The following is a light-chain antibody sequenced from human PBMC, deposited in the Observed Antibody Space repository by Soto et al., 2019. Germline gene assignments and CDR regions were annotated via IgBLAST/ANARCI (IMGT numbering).Light chain of an antibody. CDR2: GAS. Sequence: DIQMTQSPSSLSASVGDRVTITCRASQYISNYLNWYQHKPGHVPKVLVYGASTLQTGVPSRFRGSGSGTDFTLTISSLQPEDFATYYCQQSYSSPRVTFGQGTRLEIK. J-gene: IGKJ5*01. CDR1: QYISNY. CDR3: QQSYSSPRVT. V-gene: IGKV1-39*01.